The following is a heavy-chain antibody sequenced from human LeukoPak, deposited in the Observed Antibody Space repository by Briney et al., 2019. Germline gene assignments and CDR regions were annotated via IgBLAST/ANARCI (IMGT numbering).Heavy chain of an antibody. D-gene: IGHD3-10*01. CDR1: GYTFNSHG. Sequence: ASVKVSCKASGYTFNSHGITWVRHAPGQGLEWMGWISVYNGDTNYAQKFQDRVTMTTDSSTTTAFMELRSLRSDDTAIYYCAGGRNFYVSRHPLYYSYYYYMDVWGKGTTVTVSS. CDR3: AGGRNFYVSRHPLYYSYYYYMDV. V-gene: IGHV1-18*01. CDR2: ISVYNGDT. J-gene: IGHJ6*03.